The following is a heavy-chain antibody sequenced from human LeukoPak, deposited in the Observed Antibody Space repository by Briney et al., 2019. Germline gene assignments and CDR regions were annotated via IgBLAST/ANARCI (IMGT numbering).Heavy chain of an antibody. CDR3: ATYSSSGWFDP. D-gene: IGHD6-13*01. CDR2: ISHSGST. V-gene: IGHV4-38-2*02. J-gene: IGHJ5*02. CDR1: DYSISSAYY. Sequence: SETLSLTCTVSDYSISSAYYWGWIRQPPGKGLEWIGSISHSGSTYYNPSPKSRVTISVDTSKNQFSLKLSSVTAADTAVYYCATYSSSGWFDPWGQGTLVTVSS.